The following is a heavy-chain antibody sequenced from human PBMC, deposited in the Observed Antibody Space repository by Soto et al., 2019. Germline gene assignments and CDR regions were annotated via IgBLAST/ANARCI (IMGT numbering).Heavy chain of an antibody. J-gene: IGHJ6*02. CDR1: GFTLSTCA. CDR3: AKENVETTCSHCGMDV. Sequence: XGPLRLACAAAGFTLSTCAVRLPRQAPGVVLELEAVVSFDSKNEYYVDSMEGRFTISRDNTKNTLYVQMNSVRRADTAVYFCAKENVETTCSHCGMDVRGPGTTVTVSS. V-gene: IGHV3-30*18. CDR2: VSFDSKNE. D-gene: IGHD5-18*01.